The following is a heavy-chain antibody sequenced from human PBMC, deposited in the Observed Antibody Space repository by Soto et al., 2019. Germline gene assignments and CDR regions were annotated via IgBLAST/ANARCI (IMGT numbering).Heavy chain of an antibody. CDR1: GFTFRSYG. J-gene: IGHJ4*02. D-gene: IGHD6-6*01. CDR2: ISYDERNK. V-gene: IGHV3-30*18. Sequence: QVQLVESGGGVVQPGRSLSLSCAASGFTFRSYGMHWVRQAPGKALEWVAAISYDERNKFYTDSVKGRFTISRDNSKNTLYLQMSSLKPEDTAIYYCAKDEGSSRPFDHWGQGTLVTVSS. CDR3: AKDEGSSRPFDH.